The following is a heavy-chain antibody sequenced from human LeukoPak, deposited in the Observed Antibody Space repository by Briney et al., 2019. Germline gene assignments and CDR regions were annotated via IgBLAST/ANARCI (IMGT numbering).Heavy chain of an antibody. J-gene: IGHJ4*02. D-gene: IGHD6-13*01. Sequence: GGSLRLSCEASGFTFSNYGMNWVRQAPGKGLEWLSYISSSGSTINYADSVKGRVTISRDNAKNSLYLQMNSLRAEDTAIYYCAREDSSTWYAGRGLFDYWGQGTLVTVSS. CDR1: GFTFSNYG. CDR2: ISSSGSTI. V-gene: IGHV3-48*03. CDR3: AREDSSTWYAGRGLFDY.